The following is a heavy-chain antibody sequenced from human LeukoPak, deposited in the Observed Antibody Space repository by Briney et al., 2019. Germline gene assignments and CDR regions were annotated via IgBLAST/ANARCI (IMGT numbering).Heavy chain of an antibody. CDR2: IHYSGST. D-gene: IGHD4-17*01. Sequence: SETLSLTCTVSGSAVSSGSYYWSWIRQPPGQGLEWIGYIHYSGSTKYNPSLKSRVTMSVDTSKNQFSLKVTSVTAADTAIYYCTRTNYGDYNWFDPWGQGTLVTVSS. CDR1: GSAVSSGSYY. V-gene: IGHV4-61*01. CDR3: TRTNYGDYNWFDP. J-gene: IGHJ5*02.